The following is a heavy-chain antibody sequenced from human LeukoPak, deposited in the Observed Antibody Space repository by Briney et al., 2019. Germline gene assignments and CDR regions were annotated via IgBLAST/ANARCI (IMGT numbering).Heavy chain of an antibody. CDR3: ARVIGDWFDP. V-gene: IGHV1-46*01. CDR2: INPSGGST. J-gene: IGHJ5*02. D-gene: IGHD2/OR15-2a*01. CDR1: GYTFTGYY. Sequence: GAPVKVSCKASGYTFTGYYMHWVRQAPGQGLEWMGIINPSGGSTSYAQKFQGRVTMTRDTSTSTVYMELSSLRSEDTAVYYCARVIGDWFDPWGQGTLVTVSS.